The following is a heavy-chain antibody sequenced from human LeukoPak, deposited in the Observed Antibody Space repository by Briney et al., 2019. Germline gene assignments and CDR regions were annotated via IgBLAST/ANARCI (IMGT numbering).Heavy chain of an antibody. CDR2: IYYSGST. J-gene: IGHJ4*02. CDR3: ARVGTGSGSYARAPLDY. CDR1: GGSISSSSYY. Sequence: SETLSLTCTVSGGSISSSSYYWGWIRPPPGKGLEWIVSIYYSGSTYANASLKSRVTISVDTSKNQFSLKLSSVTAADTAVYYCARVGTGSGSYARAPLDYWGQGTLVTVSS. D-gene: IGHD3-10*01. V-gene: IGHV4-39*07.